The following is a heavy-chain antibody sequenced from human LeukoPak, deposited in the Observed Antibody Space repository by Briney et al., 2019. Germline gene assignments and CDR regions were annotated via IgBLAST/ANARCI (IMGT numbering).Heavy chain of an antibody. Sequence: GGSLRLSCAASGFTFSDYYMSWIRQAPGKGLEWVSYISSSSSYTNYADSVKGRFTISRDNAKNSLYLQMNSLRAEDTAVYYCARDTGDTTGTTGDAFDIWGQGTMVTVSS. CDR1: GFTFSDYY. CDR3: ARDTGDTTGTTGDAFDI. CDR2: ISSSSSYT. J-gene: IGHJ3*02. D-gene: IGHD1-1*01. V-gene: IGHV3-11*06.